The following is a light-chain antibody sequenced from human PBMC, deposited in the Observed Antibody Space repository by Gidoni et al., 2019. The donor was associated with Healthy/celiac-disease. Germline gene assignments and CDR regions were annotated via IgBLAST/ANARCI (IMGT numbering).Light chain of an antibody. CDR2: GAS. V-gene: IGKV3-15*01. Sequence: ELVMTQSPAPLPVSPGERATPSCRASQSVSSNLAWYQQKPGQAPRLLIYGASTRATGIPARFSGSGSGTEFTLTISSLQSEDFAVYYCQQYNNWLPITFXXXTRLEIK. CDR1: QSVSSN. J-gene: IGKJ5*01. CDR3: QQYNNWLPIT.